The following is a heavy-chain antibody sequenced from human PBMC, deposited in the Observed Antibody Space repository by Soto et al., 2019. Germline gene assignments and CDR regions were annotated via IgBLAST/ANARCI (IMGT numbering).Heavy chain of an antibody. CDR2: ISGSGGST. V-gene: IGHV3-23*01. J-gene: IGHJ6*02. Sequence: GGSLTLFCAASGFIFSSYAMSWVRQAPGKVLEWVSAISGSGGSTYYADSVKGRFTISRDNSKNTLYLQMNSLRAEDTAVYDCAKESGCGGPGYYYGMDVWGQGTTVTVSS. CDR3: AKESGCGGPGYYYGMDV. CDR1: GFIFSSYA. D-gene: IGHD6-19*01.